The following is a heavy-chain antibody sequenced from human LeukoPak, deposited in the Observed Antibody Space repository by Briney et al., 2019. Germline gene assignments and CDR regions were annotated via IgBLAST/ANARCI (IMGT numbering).Heavy chain of an antibody. CDR2: IIPIFGTA. V-gene: IGHV1-69*06. Sequence: SVKVSCKASGGTFSSYAISWVRQAPGQELEWMGGIIPIFGTANYAQKFQGRVTITADKSTSTAYMELSSLRSEDTAVYYCARALGYYYRNWFDPWGQGTLVTVSS. J-gene: IGHJ5*02. D-gene: IGHD3-22*01. CDR1: GGTFSSYA. CDR3: ARALGYYYRNWFDP.